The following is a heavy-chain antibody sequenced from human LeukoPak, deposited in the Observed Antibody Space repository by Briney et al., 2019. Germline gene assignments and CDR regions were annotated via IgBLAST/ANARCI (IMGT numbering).Heavy chain of an antibody. D-gene: IGHD6-13*01. CDR3: AKVGEVIAAAGNFDY. V-gene: IGHV3-23*01. CDR1: GFTFSSYA. Sequence: GGSLRLSCAASGFTFSSYAMSWVRQAPGNGLERASAISGSGGSTYYADSVKGRFTISRDNSKNTLYLQMNSLRAEDTAVYYCAKVGEVIAAAGNFDYWGQGTLVTVSS. J-gene: IGHJ4*02. CDR2: ISGSGGST.